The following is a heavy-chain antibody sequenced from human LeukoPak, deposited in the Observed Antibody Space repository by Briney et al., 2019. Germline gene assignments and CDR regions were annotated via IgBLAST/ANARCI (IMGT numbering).Heavy chain of an antibody. D-gene: IGHD5-18*01. CDR2: IDYRGST. CDR3: ARSRSGYSYEHGAFEI. CDR1: GDSISNYY. J-gene: IGHJ3*02. V-gene: IGHV4-59*01. Sequence: SETLSLTCTVSGDSISNYYWSWIWQPPGKGLEWIAYIDYRGSTTYNPSLRSRITISVDTSRNQFSLKLTSVTAADTAVYYCARSRSGYSYEHGAFEIWGQGTMVTVSS.